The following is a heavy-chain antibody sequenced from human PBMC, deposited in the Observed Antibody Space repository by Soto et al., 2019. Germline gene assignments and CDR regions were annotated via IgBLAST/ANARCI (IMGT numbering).Heavy chain of an antibody. J-gene: IGHJ4*02. V-gene: IGHV3-11*04. CDR2: INSNGDTI. D-gene: IGHD2-21*02. Sequence: GGSLRLSCVASGFTLSDYYMSWIRRAPGKGLEYVSYINSNGDTIYYANSVKGRFTISRDNSKNTLYLQMGSLRAEDMAVYYCASGSTVTAWGGFDYWGQGT. CDR3: ASGSTVTAWGGFDY. CDR1: GFTLSDYY.